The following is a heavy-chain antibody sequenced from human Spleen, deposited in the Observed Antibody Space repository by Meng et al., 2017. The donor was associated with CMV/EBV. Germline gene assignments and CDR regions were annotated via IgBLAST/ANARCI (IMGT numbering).Heavy chain of an antibody. D-gene: IGHD2/OR15-2a*01. V-gene: IGHV4-61*01. Sequence: CTLSLGSVSSGRYHWNWIRQPPGKGLEWIGQTIYGGSTNYNPSLKSRLTISVDTSKNQFSLNLNSVTAADTAVYYCAGLIVGNGGRGHWGQGTLVTVSS. J-gene: IGHJ4*02. CDR2: TIYGGST. CDR1: LGSVSSGRYH. CDR3: AGLIVGNGGRGH.